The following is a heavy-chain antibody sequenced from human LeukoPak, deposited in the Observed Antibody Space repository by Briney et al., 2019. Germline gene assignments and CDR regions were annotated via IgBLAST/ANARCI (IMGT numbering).Heavy chain of an antibody. J-gene: IGHJ2*01. Sequence: SETLSLTCSVSGGSISSYYWSWIRQPPGKGLEWIGYIYYSGSTNYNPSLKSRVTISVDTSKNQFSLKLSSVTAADTAVYYCARLTSITMVRGVIKRYFDLWGRGTLVTVSS. D-gene: IGHD3-10*01. CDR2: IYYSGST. V-gene: IGHV4-59*08. CDR3: ARLTSITMVRGVIKRYFDL. CDR1: GGSISSYY.